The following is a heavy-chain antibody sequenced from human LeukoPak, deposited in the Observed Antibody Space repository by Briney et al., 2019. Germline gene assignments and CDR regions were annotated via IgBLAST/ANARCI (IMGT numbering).Heavy chain of an antibody. J-gene: IGHJ6*03. CDR2: INPNSGGT. CDR1: GYTFTCCY. Sequence: ASVKVSCKASGYTFTCCYMHWVRQAPGQGLEWMGWINPNSGGTNYAQKFQGRVTMTRDTSISTAYMELSRLRSDDTAVYYCARNTAAAPYMDVWGKGTTVTVSS. V-gene: IGHV1-2*02. CDR3: ARNTAAAPYMDV. D-gene: IGHD6-13*01.